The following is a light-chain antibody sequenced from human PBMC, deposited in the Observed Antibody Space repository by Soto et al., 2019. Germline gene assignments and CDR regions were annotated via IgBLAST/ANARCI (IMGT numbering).Light chain of an antibody. J-gene: IGKJ1*01. CDR2: GAS. CDR3: QHYNNCPRT. CDR1: QSVSSN. V-gene: IGKV3-15*01. Sequence: EIVMTQSPATLSVSPGERATLSCRASQSVSSNLAWYQQKPGQAPRLLIYGASTRATGIPARFSGSGSGTEFTLTISSLQSEDFAVYYCQHYNNCPRTFGQGTEVESK.